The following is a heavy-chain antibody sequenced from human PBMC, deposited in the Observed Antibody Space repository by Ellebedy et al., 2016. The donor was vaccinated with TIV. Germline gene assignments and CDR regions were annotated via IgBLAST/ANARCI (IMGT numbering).Heavy chain of an antibody. CDR2: IKQDGSEK. D-gene: IGHD3-10*01. V-gene: IGHV3-7*01. CDR1: GFTFSRNW. Sequence: PGGSLRLSCEASGFTFSRNWISWFRLAPGKGLEWVANIKQDGSEKYYVDSVKGRFTITRDNAENSLYLQINSLRAEDTAVYYCATERGAYSGSGQAFDYWGQGTLVTVSS. J-gene: IGHJ4*02. CDR3: ATERGAYSGSGQAFDY.